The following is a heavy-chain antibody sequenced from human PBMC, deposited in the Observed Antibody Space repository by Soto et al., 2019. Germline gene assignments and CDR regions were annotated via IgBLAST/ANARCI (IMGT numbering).Heavy chain of an antibody. Sequence: SVKVSCKASGGTFSSYAISWVRQAPGQGLEWMGGIIPIFGTANYAQKFQGRVTITADKSTSTAYMELSSLRSEDTAVYYCARDREEAGFYYYGMDVWGQGTTVTVSS. V-gene: IGHV1-69*06. D-gene: IGHD6-13*01. CDR3: ARDREEAGFYYYGMDV. J-gene: IGHJ6*02. CDR1: GGTFSSYA. CDR2: IIPIFGTA.